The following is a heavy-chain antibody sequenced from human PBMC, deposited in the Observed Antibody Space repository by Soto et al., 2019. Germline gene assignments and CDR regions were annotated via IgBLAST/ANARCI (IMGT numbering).Heavy chain of an antibody. CDR3: AKARSYSRSSTNYYYYYGMDV. CDR2: ISYDGSNK. Sequence: PGGSLRLSCAASGFTFSSYGMHWVRQAPGKGLEWVAVISYDGSNKYYAGSVKGRFTISRDNSKNTLYLQMNSLRAEDTAVYYCAKARSYSRSSTNYYYYYGMDVWGQGTTVTVSS. J-gene: IGHJ6*02. D-gene: IGHD6-6*01. CDR1: GFTFSSYG. V-gene: IGHV3-30*18.